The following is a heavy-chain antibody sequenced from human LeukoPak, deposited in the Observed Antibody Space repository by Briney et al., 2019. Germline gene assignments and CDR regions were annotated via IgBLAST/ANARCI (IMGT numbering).Heavy chain of an antibody. V-gene: IGHV4-39*01. CDR1: GGSISSSSYY. CDR2: IYYSGST. CDR3: ARSATGATDSFDY. D-gene: IGHD1-26*01. Sequence: SETLSLTCTVSGGSISSSSYYWGWIRQPPGKGLEWIGSIYYSGSTYYNPSLKSRVTISVDTSKNQFSLKPSSVTAADTAVYYCARSATGATDSFDYWGQGTLVTVSS. J-gene: IGHJ4*02.